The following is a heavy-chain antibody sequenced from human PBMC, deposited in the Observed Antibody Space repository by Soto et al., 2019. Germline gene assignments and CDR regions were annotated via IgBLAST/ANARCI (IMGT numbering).Heavy chain of an antibody. CDR2: IIPIFGTA. J-gene: IGHJ5*02. D-gene: IGHD5-12*01. V-gene: IGHV1-69*01. CDR1: GGTFSSYA. CDR3: ARDAGLANSGYVGWFDP. Sequence: QVQLVQSGAEVKKPGSSVKVSCKASGGTFSSYAISWVRQAPGQGLEWMGGIIPIFGTAIYAQKFQGRVTITADESTSTAYMELSSLRSEDTAVYYCARDAGLANSGYVGWFDPWGQGTLVTVSS.